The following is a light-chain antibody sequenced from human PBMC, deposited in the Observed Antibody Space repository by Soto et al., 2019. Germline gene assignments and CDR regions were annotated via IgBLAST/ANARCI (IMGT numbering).Light chain of an antibody. J-gene: IGKJ4*01. CDR3: QQYNRELT. V-gene: IGKV1-5*03. CDR2: KAS. CDR1: QSISSW. Sequence: DIQMTQSPSTLSASVGDRVTITCRASQSISSWLAWYQQKPGKAPKLLIYKASTLESGVPSRFSGRGSGTEFTLTISSLQPDDFASYYCQQYNRELTFGGGTKVEIK.